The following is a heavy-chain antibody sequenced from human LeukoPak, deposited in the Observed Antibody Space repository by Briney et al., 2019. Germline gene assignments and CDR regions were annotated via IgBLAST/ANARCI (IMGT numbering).Heavy chain of an antibody. CDR1: GFTFSSYA. CDR3: REASGYSHLDY. J-gene: IGHJ4*02. Sequence: GGSLRLSCAASGFTFSSYAMSWVRQAPGKGLEWVSLISGSGDSTHYADSVKGRFTISRDNSKNTLYLQMNSLRAEDTAVYYCREASGYSHLDYWGQGTLVTVSS. V-gene: IGHV3-23*01. CDR2: ISGSGDST. D-gene: IGHD3-3*01.